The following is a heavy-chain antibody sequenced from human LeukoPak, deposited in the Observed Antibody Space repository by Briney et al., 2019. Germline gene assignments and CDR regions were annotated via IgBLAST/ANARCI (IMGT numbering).Heavy chain of an antibody. CDR1: GYSLSSGYY. V-gene: IGHV4-38-2*01. CDR2: IYHSGST. J-gene: IGHJ4*02. Sequence: PSETLSLTCVVSGYSLSSGYYWGWIRQPPGKGLEWSGSIYHSGSTYYNPSLNRRATISVDTSKSQFSLKLSSVTAADTAVYYCARRQEYDFWSGYGEYYFDYWGQGTLVTVSS. D-gene: IGHD3-3*01. CDR3: ARRQEYDFWSGYGEYYFDY.